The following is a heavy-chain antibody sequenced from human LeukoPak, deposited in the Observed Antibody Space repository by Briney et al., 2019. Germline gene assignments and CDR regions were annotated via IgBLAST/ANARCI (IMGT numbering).Heavy chain of an antibody. V-gene: IGHV1-69*04. Sequence: SVKVSCKASGGTFSSYAISWVRQAPGQGLEWMGRIIPILGIANYAQKFQGRVTITADKSTSTAYMELSSLRSEDTAVYYCARDDANCSGGSCYSWVQYNWFDPWGQGTLVTVSS. J-gene: IGHJ5*02. CDR2: IIPILGIA. D-gene: IGHD2-15*01. CDR1: GGTFSSYA. CDR3: ARDDANCSGGSCYSWVQYNWFDP.